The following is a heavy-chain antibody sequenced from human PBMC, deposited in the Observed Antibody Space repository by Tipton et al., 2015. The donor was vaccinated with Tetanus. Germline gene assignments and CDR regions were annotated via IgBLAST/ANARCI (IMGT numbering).Heavy chain of an antibody. J-gene: IGHJ6*02. Sequence: QSGAEVKKPGASVKVSCKPSGYTFTDYHMQWVRQAPGQGLEWMGIINPSGGSTSYAQKFQGRVTMTRDTSTSTVYMELSSLRSEDTAVYYCARGPTVTTAHYYYGMDVWGQGTTVTVS. D-gene: IGHD4-11*01. CDR3: ARGPTVTTAHYYYGMDV. CDR1: GYTFTDYH. CDR2: INPSGGST. V-gene: IGHV1-46*01.